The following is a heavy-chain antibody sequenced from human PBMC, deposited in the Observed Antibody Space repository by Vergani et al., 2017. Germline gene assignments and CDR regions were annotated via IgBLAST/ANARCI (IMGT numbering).Heavy chain of an antibody. J-gene: IGHJ6*03. CDR3: AKGQCLVPYMDV. CDR1: GFTFSSYA. D-gene: IGHD6-19*01. V-gene: IGHV3-23*01. Sequence: EVHLLESGGGLVQPGGSLRLSCAASGFTFSSYAMNWVRQAPGKGLEWVSAISGSDGSTYYADSVKGRFTISRDNSKNTLYLQMNRLRAEDTAVYYCAKGQCLVPYMDVWGKGTPVTVSS. CDR2: ISGSDGST.